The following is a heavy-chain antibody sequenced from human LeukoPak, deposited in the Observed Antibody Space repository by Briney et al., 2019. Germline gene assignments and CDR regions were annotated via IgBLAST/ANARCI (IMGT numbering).Heavy chain of an antibody. D-gene: IGHD4/OR15-4a*01. CDR2: IYSDGSRT. V-gene: IGHV3-74*01. CDR3: AKDEYGPEY. CDR1: GFTFSTYW. J-gene: IGHJ4*02. Sequence: GGSLRLSCAASGFTFSTYWMHWVRQAPGKGLVWVSRIYSDGSRTSYADSVKGRFTISRDNAKNTLYLQMNSLRVKDTAVYYCAKDEYGPEYWGQGTLVTVSS.